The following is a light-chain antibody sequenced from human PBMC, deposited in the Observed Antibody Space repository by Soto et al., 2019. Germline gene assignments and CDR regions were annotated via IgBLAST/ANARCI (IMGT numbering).Light chain of an antibody. CDR3: ISYTSINLYV. V-gene: IGLV2-14*01. J-gene: IGLJ1*01. CDR1: SSDVGGYEY. Sequence: SALTPPASVSGSPGQSISISCTGTSSDVGGYEYVSWYQQHAGKAPKLMIYDVSSRPSGVSNRFSGSKSGNTASLTISGLQAEDEADYYCISYTSINLYVLGTGTKVTVL. CDR2: DVS.